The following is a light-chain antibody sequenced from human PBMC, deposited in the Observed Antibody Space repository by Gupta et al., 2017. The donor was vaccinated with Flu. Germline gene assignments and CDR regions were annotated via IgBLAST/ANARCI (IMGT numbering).Light chain of an antibody. CDR1: SSYVGSYNH. CDR3: CSYAGNYIWV. V-gene: IGLV2-11*03. CDR2: DVT. Sequence: SVTISCTGTSSYVGSYNHVSWYQQHPGKVPKFIIYDVTGRPSGVPDRFSGSRSGNTASLTISGLQAEDEADYYCCSYAGNYIWVFGGGTKLTVL. J-gene: IGLJ3*02.